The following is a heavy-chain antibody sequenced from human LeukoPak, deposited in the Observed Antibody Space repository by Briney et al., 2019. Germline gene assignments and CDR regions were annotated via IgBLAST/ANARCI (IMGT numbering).Heavy chain of an antibody. CDR1: GGSISSYY. CDR2: IYYSGST. Sequence: SETLSLTCTVSGGSISSYYWSWIRQPPGKGLEWMGYIYYSGSTSYNPSLKSRVTISVDTSKNQFSLKLSSVTAADTAVYYCARDESGAIGDYFDYWGQETLVTVSS. V-gene: IGHV4-59*01. J-gene: IGHJ4*02. D-gene: IGHD2-2*02. CDR3: ARDESGAIGDYFDY.